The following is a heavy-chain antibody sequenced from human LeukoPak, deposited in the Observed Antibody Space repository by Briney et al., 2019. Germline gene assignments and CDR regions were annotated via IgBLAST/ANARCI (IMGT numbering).Heavy chain of an antibody. J-gene: IGHJ5*02. V-gene: IGHV5-51*01. CDR1: GDSFSNYW. Sequence: GESLKIPCTGFGDSFSNYWIGWVRQMPGKGLEWMGIIYPGGSITHYSPAFQGQVSISVDKSISTAYLQWGSLKASDTAVYYCASRTYSSTWSDPWGQGTLVTVSS. CDR2: IYPGGSIT. CDR3: ASRTYSSTWSDP. D-gene: IGHD5-18*01.